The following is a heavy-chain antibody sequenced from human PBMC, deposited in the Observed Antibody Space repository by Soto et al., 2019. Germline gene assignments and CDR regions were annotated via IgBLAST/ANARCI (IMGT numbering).Heavy chain of an antibody. D-gene: IGHD6-19*01. Sequence: SSETLSLTCTVSGGSISSYYWSWIRQPAGKGLEWIGRIYTSGSTNYNPSLKSRVTMSVDTSKNQFSLKLSSVTAADTAVYYCARSRYSFSGWYYYYGMDVWGQGTTVTVSS. V-gene: IGHV4-4*07. CDR2: IYTSGST. CDR1: GGSISSYY. CDR3: ARSRYSFSGWYYYYGMDV. J-gene: IGHJ6*02.